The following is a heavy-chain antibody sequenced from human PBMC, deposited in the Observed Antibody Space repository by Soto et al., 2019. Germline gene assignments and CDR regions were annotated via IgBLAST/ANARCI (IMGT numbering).Heavy chain of an antibody. CDR1: GFTFRSYS. D-gene: IGHD3-22*01. CDR2: LSGSSTTI. V-gene: IGHV3-48*02. J-gene: IGHJ4*02. Sequence: GGSLRLSCAASGFTFRSYSMNWVRQAPGKGLEWVSYLSGSSTTISYADSVKGRFTISRDNAKNSLYLQMNSLRDEDAAVYYCARSFSYDRSFFDYWGQGALVTVSS. CDR3: ARSFSYDRSFFDY.